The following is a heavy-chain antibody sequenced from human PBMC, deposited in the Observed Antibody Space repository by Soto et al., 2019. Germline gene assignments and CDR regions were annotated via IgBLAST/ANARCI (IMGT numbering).Heavy chain of an antibody. J-gene: IGHJ4*02. CDR3: AREGGKYCTNGVCYKGTPFSASTPDY. D-gene: IGHD2-8*01. V-gene: IGHV1-3*01. CDR2: INAGNGNT. CDR1: GYTFTSYA. Sequence: QVQLVQSGAEVKKPGASVKVSCKASGYTFTSYAMHWVRQAPGQRLEWMGWINAGNGNTKYSQKFQGRVTITRDTAASTAYMELSSLRSEDTAVYYCAREGGKYCTNGVCYKGTPFSASTPDYWGQGNLVTVSS.